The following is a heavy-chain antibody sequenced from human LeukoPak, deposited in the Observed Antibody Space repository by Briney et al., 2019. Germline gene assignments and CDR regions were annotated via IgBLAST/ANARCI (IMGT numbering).Heavy chain of an antibody. CDR1: GFTFSSYW. V-gene: IGHV3-7*02. Sequence: SRGSLRLSCAASGFTFSSYWMSWVRQAPGKGLEWVANIKQDGSEKYYVDSVKGRFTISRDNAKNSLYLQMNSLRAEDTAVYYCARHNDYGDYGGHWYFDLWGRGTLVTVSS. J-gene: IGHJ2*01. CDR2: IKQDGSEK. D-gene: IGHD4-17*01. CDR3: ARHNDYGDYGGHWYFDL.